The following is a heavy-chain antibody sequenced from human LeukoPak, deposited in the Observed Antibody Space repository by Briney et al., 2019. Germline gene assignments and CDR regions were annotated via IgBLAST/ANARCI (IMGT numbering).Heavy chain of an antibody. CDR1: GDSINTDH. J-gene: IGHJ4*02. D-gene: IGHD2-21*01. Sequence: SETLSLTCIVSGDSINTDHWSWIRQSPGKGLEWIGYINYSGNSEYNPSLKSRVTISVDRSKNQVSLKMRSVNAADTAVYYCARLDCISDTCYNYWALGALVTVSS. CDR2: INYSGNS. CDR3: ARLDCISDTCYNY. V-gene: IGHV4-59*08.